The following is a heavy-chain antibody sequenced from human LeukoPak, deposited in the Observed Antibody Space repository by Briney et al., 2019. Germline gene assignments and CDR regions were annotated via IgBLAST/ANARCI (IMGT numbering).Heavy chain of an antibody. CDR3: ARRGITYSSSFFEF. CDR1: GGSIRGGKDC. V-gene: IGHV4-39*01. J-gene: IGHJ4*02. CDR2: IFYSGST. Sequence: PETLSLTCTDSGGSIRGGKDCWGWIRQPPGKGLEWIGSIFYSGSTYYNPSLKSRVTISVDTSRNEFSLKVMSATVADTAVYYCARRGITYSSSFFEFWGQGALVTVSS. D-gene: IGHD6-13*01.